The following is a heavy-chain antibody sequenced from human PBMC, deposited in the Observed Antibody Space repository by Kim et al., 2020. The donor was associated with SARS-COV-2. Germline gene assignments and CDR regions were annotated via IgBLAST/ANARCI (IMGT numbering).Heavy chain of an antibody. CDR3: ARLTNGPWAFDY. D-gene: IGHD1-1*01. CDR1: GGSISSGDYF. V-gene: IGHV4-31*03. Sequence: SETLSLTCTVSGGSISSGDYFWSWIRQHPGKGLEWIGYIYYSGSTYYNPSLKSRVTISVDTSKNQFSLKLTSVTAADTAVYYCARLTNGPWAFDYWGQGTLVTVSS. CDR2: IYYSGST. J-gene: IGHJ4*02.